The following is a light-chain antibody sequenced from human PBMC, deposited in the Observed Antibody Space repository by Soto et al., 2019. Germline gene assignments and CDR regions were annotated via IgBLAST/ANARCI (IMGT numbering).Light chain of an antibody. J-gene: IGLJ2*01. CDR2: EVS. Sequence: QSVLTQPPSASGSPGQSVTISCTGTSSDVGGYNYVSWYQQHPGKAPKLMISEVSKRPSGVPDRFSGSKSGNTASLTVSGLQAEDEADYCCSSYAGSNNVVFGGGTKLTVL. CDR3: SSYAGSNNVV. CDR1: SSDVGGYNY. V-gene: IGLV2-8*01.